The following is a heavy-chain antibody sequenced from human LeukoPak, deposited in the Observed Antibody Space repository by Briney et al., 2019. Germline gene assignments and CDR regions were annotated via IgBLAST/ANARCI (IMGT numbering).Heavy chain of an antibody. V-gene: IGHV4-39*07. CDR3: ARYSGSYAPLDY. D-gene: IGHD1-26*01. Sequence: SETLSLTCTVSGGSISSSSYYWGWIRQPPGKGLEWIGSIYYSGSTYYNPSLKSRVTISVDTSKNQFSLKLSSVTAADTAVYYCARYSGSYAPLDYWGQGTLVTVSS. CDR2: IYYSGST. CDR1: GGSISSSSYY. J-gene: IGHJ4*02.